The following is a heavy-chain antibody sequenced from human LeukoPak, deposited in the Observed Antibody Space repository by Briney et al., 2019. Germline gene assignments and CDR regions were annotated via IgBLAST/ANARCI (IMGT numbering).Heavy chain of an antibody. CDR2: IYYSWST. CDR3: ARHDCSSTTCGLLRFDP. D-gene: IGHD2-2*01. J-gene: IGHJ5*02. CDR1: GGSISSSSYY. Sequence: PSETLSLTCTVSGGSISSSSYYWGWIRQPPGKGLEWIGSIYYSWSTYYNPSLKSRVTISVDTSKSQFSLKLSSVTAADTAVYYCARHDCSSTTCGLLRFDPWGQGTPVTVSS. V-gene: IGHV4-39*01.